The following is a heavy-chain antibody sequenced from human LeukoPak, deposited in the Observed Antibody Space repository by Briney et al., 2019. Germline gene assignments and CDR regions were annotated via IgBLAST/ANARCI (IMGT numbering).Heavy chain of an antibody. D-gene: IGHD2-2*01. Sequence: GGSLRLSCAASGFTFSSYAMSWVRQAPGKGLEWVSAISGSGGSTYYADSVKGRFTISRDNSKNTLYLQMNSLRAEDTAVYYCAKGRLPRYFDCSSTSCYPYYYGMDVWGQGTTVTVSS. CDR2: ISGSGGST. CDR3: AKGRLPRYFDCSSTSCYPYYYGMDV. J-gene: IGHJ6*02. CDR1: GFTFSSYA. V-gene: IGHV3-23*01.